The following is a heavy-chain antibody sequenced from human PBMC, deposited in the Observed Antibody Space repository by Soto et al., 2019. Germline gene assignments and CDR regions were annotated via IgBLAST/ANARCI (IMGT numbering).Heavy chain of an antibody. CDR2: IYSGGTT. CDR3: ASGASGIYR. V-gene: IGHV3-66*01. D-gene: IGHD3-10*01. CDR1: GFTVSSNY. J-gene: IGHJ4*02. Sequence: EVQLVESGGGLVQPGGSLRLSCAASGFTVSSNYMTWVRQAPGKGLEWVSNIYSGGTTSYADSVKGRFTISRDNSKNTLFLQMNSVRDDDAGVYYCASGASGIYRWGQGTLVTVSS.